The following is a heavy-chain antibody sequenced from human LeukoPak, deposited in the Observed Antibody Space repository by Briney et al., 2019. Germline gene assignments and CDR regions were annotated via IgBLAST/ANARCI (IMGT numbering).Heavy chain of an antibody. V-gene: IGHV5-10-1*01. D-gene: IGHD6-6*01. CDR1: GYSFTIYW. CDR2: IDPSDSYT. CDR3: ATLAEYSSSSDY. J-gene: IGHJ4*02. Sequence: GESLKISCKGSGYSFTIYWISWVRQMPGKGLEWMGRIDPSDSYTTYSPSFQGHVTISGDKSISTAYLQWGSLKASDTAMYYCATLAEYSSSSDYWGQGTLVTVSS.